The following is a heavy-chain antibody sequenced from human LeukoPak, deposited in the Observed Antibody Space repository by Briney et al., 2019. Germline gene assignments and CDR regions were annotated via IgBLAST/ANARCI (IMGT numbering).Heavy chain of an antibody. CDR3: ARLCEAAAVGNWFDP. D-gene: IGHD6-13*01. J-gene: IGHJ5*02. V-gene: IGHV3-11*01. CDR2: ISSSGSTI. Sequence: PGGSLRLSCAASGFTFSDYYMSWIRQAPGKGLEWVSYISSSGSTIYYADSVKGRFTISRDNAKNSLYLQMNSLRAEDTAVYYCARLCEAAAVGNWFDPWGQGTLVTVSS. CDR1: GFTFSDYY.